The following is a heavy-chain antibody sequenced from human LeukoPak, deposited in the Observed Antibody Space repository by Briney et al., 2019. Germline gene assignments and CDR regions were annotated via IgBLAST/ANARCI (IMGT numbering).Heavy chain of an antibody. V-gene: IGHV4-38-2*02. D-gene: IGHD5-24*01. CDR3: ARDTVEMSTIRIPWYFDL. Sequence: SETLSLTCTVSGSSISSGYYWGWIRQPPGKGLEWIGYISDSGSTNYNPSLKSRVTISVDTSKNQFSLKVSSVTAADTAVYYCARDTVEMSTIRIPWYFDLWGRGTLVTVSS. J-gene: IGHJ2*01. CDR2: ISDSGST. CDR1: GSSISSGYY.